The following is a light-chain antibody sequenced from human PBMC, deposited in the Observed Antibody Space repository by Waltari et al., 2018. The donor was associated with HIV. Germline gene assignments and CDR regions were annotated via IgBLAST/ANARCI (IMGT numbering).Light chain of an antibody. CDR1: SSDVGGYNY. V-gene: IGLV2-14*01. J-gene: IGLJ2*01. CDR2: EVS. Sequence: QSALTQPASVSGSPGQSIPISCTGTSSDVGGYNYVSWYQQHPGKAPKLLISEVSNRPSGISNRFSGSKSGNTASLTISGLQTEDEADYYCSSYTTSTTPVLFGGGTKLTVV. CDR3: SSYTTSTTPVL.